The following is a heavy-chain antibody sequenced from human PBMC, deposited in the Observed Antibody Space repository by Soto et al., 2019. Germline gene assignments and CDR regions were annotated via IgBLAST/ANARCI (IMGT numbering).Heavy chain of an antibody. Sequence: PGGSLRLSCAASGFTFSSDGMHWVRQAPGKGLEWVAVIWYDGSNKYYADSVKGRFTISRDNSKNTLYLQMNSLRAEDTAVYYCASQRYCSGGSCYENWFDPWGQGTLVTVSS. CDR1: GFTFSSDG. J-gene: IGHJ5*02. CDR3: ASQRYCSGGSCYENWFDP. D-gene: IGHD2-15*01. CDR2: IWYDGSNK. V-gene: IGHV3-33*01.